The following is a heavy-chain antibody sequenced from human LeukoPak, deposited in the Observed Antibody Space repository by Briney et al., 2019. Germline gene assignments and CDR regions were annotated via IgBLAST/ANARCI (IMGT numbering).Heavy chain of an antibody. V-gene: IGHV1-3*01. J-gene: IGHJ4*02. CDR2: INAGNGNT. CDR1: GYTFTSYA. CDR3: ARGPPVTGPIDY. Sequence: ASVKVSCKASGYTFTSYAMHWVRQAPGQRLEWMGWINAGNGNTTYSQKFQGRVTITRDTSASTAYMELSSLRSEDTAVYYCARGPPVTGPIDYWGQGTLVTVSS. D-gene: IGHD1-14*01.